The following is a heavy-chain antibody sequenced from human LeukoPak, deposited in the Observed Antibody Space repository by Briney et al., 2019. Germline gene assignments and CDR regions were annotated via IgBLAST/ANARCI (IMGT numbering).Heavy chain of an antibody. CDR3: ARGVVEMATISAFDI. J-gene: IGHJ3*02. D-gene: IGHD5-24*01. Sequence: SETLSLTCTVSGGSISSYYWSWIRQPPGKGLEWIGYIYYSGSTNYNPSLKSRVTISVDTSKNQFSLKLSSVTAADTAVYYCARGVVEMATISAFDIWGQGTMVTVSS. CDR1: GGSISSYY. V-gene: IGHV4-59*01. CDR2: IYYSGST.